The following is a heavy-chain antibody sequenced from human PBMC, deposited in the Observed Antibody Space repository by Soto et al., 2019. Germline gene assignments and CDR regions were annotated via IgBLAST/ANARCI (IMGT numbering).Heavy chain of an antibody. Sequence: ASVKVSCKASGGTFSSYTISWVRQAPGQGLEWMGRIIPILGIANYAQKFQGRVTITADKSTSTAYMELSSLRSEDTAVYYCARPLTIFGVPIDGGAFDIWGQGTMVTVSS. D-gene: IGHD3-3*01. CDR1: GGTFSSYT. CDR2: IIPILGIA. CDR3: ARPLTIFGVPIDGGAFDI. J-gene: IGHJ3*02. V-gene: IGHV1-69*02.